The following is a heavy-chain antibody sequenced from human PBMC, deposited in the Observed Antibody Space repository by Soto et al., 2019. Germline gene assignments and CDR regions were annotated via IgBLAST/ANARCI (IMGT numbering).Heavy chain of an antibody. CDR3: ARDSGYDYPY. CDR2: ISYDGSNK. D-gene: IGHD5-12*01. CDR1: GFTFSSYA. Sequence: GGSLRLSCAASGFTFSSYAMHWVRQAPGKGLEWVAVISYDGSNKYYADSVKGRFTISRDNSKNTLYLQMNSLRAEDTAVYFCARDSGYDYPYWGQGTLVTVSS. J-gene: IGHJ4*02. V-gene: IGHV3-30-3*01.